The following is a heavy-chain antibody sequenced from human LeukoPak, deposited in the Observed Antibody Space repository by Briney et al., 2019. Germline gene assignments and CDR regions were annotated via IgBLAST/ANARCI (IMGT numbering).Heavy chain of an antibody. J-gene: IGHJ5*02. CDR3: AREGDPGSGYNYGNWLDP. D-gene: IGHD5-24*01. V-gene: IGHV4-59*01. CDR1: GGSIKSNY. CDR2: GYYSGTT. Sequence: SEALSLTCTVSGGSIKSNYWSWIRQPPGKGLEWIGYGYYSGTTNYNPSFKSRVTISLDTSKSQFSLKLRFVTTADTAVYYCAREGDPGSGYNYGNWLDPWGQGTLVTVSS.